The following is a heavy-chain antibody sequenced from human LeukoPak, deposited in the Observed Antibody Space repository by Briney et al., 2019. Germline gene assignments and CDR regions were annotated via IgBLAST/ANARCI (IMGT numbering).Heavy chain of an antibody. V-gene: IGHV3-21*04. D-gene: IGHD1-26*01. CDR2: ITSSGTYI. Sequence: GGSLRLSCATSGFTFNNYNMNWVRQAPGRALEWVSSITSSGTYIFYADSVKGRFTISRDNAKNSLYLQMNSLRAEDTAVYYCARDQDGPGATVDHWGQGTLVTVSS. J-gene: IGHJ5*02. CDR1: GFTFNNYN. CDR3: ARDQDGPGATVDH.